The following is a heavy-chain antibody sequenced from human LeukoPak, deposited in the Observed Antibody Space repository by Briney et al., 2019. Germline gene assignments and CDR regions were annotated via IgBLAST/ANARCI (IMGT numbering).Heavy chain of an antibody. V-gene: IGHV4-61*01. CDR2: IHNSGST. J-gene: IGHJ5*02. CDR3: ARGGASSIPFDP. Sequence: SETLSPTCTVSGGSVSSGSYYWSWIRQPPGKGLEWIGFIHNSGSTKYNPSLMSRVTISVDTSKNQFSLKLSSVTAAETAVYYCARGGASSIPFDPWGQGTLVTVSS. CDR1: GGSVSSGSYY. D-gene: IGHD2-2*01.